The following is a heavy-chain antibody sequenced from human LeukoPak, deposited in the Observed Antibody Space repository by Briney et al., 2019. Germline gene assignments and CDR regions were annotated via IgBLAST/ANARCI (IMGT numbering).Heavy chain of an antibody. Sequence: SETLSLTCTVSGASISGHYWCWIRQSPGTGLEWIGDIYYRGSTTYNPSLKSRLSISLDTSRNQFSLNLSSVTAADTAVYYCAKLEVGRFDPWGQGILVTVSS. CDR3: AKLEVGRFDP. D-gene: IGHD7-27*01. J-gene: IGHJ5*02. CDR2: IYYRGST. CDR1: GASISGHY. V-gene: IGHV4-59*11.